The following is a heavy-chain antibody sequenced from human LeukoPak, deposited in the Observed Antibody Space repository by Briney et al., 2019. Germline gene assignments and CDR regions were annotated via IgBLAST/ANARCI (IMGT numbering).Heavy chain of an antibody. V-gene: IGHV4-38-2*02. CDR2: ITYSGST. CDR1: GYSISSGYY. J-gene: IGHJ4*02. D-gene: IGHD5-18*01. Sequence: SETLSLTCTVSGYSISSGYYWGWIRQPPGKGLEWIGTITYSGSTYFSPSVKSRVTMSMDTSKNQFSLKLSSVTAADTAVYYCARRGDSYAVFDYWGQGTLVTVSS. CDR3: ARRGDSYAVFDY.